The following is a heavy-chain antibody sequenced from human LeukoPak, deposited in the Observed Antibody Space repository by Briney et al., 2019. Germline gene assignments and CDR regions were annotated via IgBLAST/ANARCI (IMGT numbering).Heavy chain of an antibody. D-gene: IGHD3-22*01. Sequence: GGSLRLSCAASGFTFSSYSMNWVRQAPGKGLEWVSSISSSSSYIYYADSVKGRFTISRDNAKNSLYLQMNSLRAEDTAVYYCARDKGLKYYDAYYFDYWGQGTLVTVSS. J-gene: IGHJ4*02. CDR2: ISSSSSYI. V-gene: IGHV3-21*01. CDR1: GFTFSSYS. CDR3: ARDKGLKYYDAYYFDY.